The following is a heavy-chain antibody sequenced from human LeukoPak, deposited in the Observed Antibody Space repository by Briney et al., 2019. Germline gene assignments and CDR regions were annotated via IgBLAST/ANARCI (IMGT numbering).Heavy chain of an antibody. CDR2: IYYSGTT. CDR1: GGSISYYY. D-gene: IGHD3-22*01. V-gene: IGHV4-59*08. Sequence: PSETLSLTCTVSGGSISYYYWSWIRQPPGKGLEWIGYIYYSGTTNYNPSLKSRVTISVDTSKNQFSLKLSSVTAADTAVYYCARLPYDSSGYYNLYYFDYWGQGTLVAVSS. J-gene: IGHJ4*02. CDR3: ARLPYDSSGYYNLYYFDY.